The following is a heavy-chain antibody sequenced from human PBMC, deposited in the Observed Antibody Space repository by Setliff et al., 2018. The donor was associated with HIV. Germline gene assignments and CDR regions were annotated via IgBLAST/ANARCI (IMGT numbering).Heavy chain of an antibody. Sequence: PGGSLRLSCVVSGFSVTTAAMAWVRQAPGKGLDWVSVIYAGGTTKYADSVKGRFTFSRDDSKNTLSLQMNSLRPEDTAVYYCARDRLISARYWTSDYWGQGTLVTVSS. D-gene: IGHD2-8*02. CDR3: ARDRLISARYWTSDY. J-gene: IGHJ4*02. CDR2: IYAGGTT. CDR1: GFSVTTAA. V-gene: IGHV3-53*05.